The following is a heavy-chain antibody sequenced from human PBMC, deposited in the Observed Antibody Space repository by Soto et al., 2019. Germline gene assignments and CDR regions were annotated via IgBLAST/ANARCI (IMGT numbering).Heavy chain of an antibody. CDR1: GGSISSSNW. V-gene: IGHV4-4*02. CDR3: ARVNPDKPVTQSWYFDY. Sequence: SETLSLTCAVSGGSISSSNWWSWVRQPPGKGLEWIGEIYHSGSTNYNPSLKSRVTISVDKSKNQFSLKLSSVTAADTAVYYCARVNPDKPVTQSWYFDYWGRGTLVTVSS. J-gene: IGHJ4*02. D-gene: IGHD2-2*01. CDR2: IYHSGST.